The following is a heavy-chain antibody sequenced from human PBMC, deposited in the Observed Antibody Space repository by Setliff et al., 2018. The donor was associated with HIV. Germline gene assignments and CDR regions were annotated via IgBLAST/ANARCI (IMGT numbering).Heavy chain of an antibody. CDR3: ARDAKGGIDY. V-gene: IGHV3-23*01. J-gene: IGHJ4*02. D-gene: IGHD3-16*01. CDR2: ISGSDINT. Sequence: GGSLRLSCAASGFNFSSYAMNWVRQAPGKGLEWVSRISGSDINTWYADSVKGRFTISRDNSKNTLYLQMNSLRVEDTATYYCARDAKGGIDYWGQGTLVTVSS. CDR1: GFNFSSYA.